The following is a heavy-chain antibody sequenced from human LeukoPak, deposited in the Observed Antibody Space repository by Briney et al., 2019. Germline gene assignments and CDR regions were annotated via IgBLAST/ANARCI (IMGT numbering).Heavy chain of an antibody. V-gene: IGHV3-15*01. D-gene: IGHD1-26*01. J-gene: IGHJ4*02. Sequence: GGSLRLSRAASGFTFSNARMSWVRQAPGKGLEWVGRIKSKTDGGTTDYAAPVKGRFTMSRDDSKNTLNLQMNSLKAEDTAVYYCTTDGVGATGPFDYWGQGTLVTVSS. CDR1: GFTFSNAR. CDR2: IKSKTDGGTT. CDR3: TTDGVGATGPFDY.